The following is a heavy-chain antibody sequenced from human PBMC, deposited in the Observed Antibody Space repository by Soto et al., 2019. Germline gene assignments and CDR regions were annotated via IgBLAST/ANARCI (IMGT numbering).Heavy chain of an antibody. V-gene: IGHV4-31*03. CDR3: ARFLVTMVRGVIVAYYGMDV. CDR1: GGSISSGGYY. J-gene: IGHJ6*02. CDR2: IFYSGTT. Sequence: NPSETLSLTCTVSGGSISSGGYYWSWIRQHPGKGLEWIGYIFYSGTTYYNPSLKSRVTISVDTSKNQFSLKLSSVTAADTAVYYCARFLVTMVRGVIVAYYGMDVWGQGTTVTVSS. D-gene: IGHD3-10*01.